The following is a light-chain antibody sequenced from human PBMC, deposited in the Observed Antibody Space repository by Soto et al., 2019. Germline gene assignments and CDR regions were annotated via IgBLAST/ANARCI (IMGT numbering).Light chain of an antibody. CDR1: QSVSSN. V-gene: IGKV3-15*01. J-gene: IGKJ2*01. Sequence: EMVMTQSPATLSVSPGERATLSCRASQSVSSNLAWYQQKPGQAPRLLIYGASTRATGIPARFSGSGSGTEFTLTISSLQSEDFAVYYGQQYNNWLHTFGQGTKLEIK. CDR3: QQYNNWLHT. CDR2: GAS.